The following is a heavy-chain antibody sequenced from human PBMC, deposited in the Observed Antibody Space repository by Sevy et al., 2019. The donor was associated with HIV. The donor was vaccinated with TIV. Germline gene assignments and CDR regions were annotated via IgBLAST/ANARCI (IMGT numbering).Heavy chain of an antibody. J-gene: IGHJ5*02. Sequence: SETLSLTCSVSGASITINNYYWAWVRQPPGKGLEWIGSISYTGSAYYNPSLKSRLAMSVDTSKNHFSLRLNSVTAADTPVYYCAVITICGMLTDNWFAPWGQGTLVTVSS. CDR3: AVITICGMLTDNWFAP. CDR2: ISYTGSA. V-gene: IGHV4-39*02. CDR1: GASITINNYY. D-gene: IGHD3-3*01.